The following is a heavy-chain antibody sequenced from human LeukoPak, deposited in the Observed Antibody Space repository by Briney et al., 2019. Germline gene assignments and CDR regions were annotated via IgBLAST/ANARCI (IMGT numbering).Heavy chain of an antibody. CDR3: ATTPPRYCSGGSCYSDAFDI. CDR2: FDPEDGET. Sequence: ASVKVSCKVSGYTLTELSMHWVRQAPGKGPEWMGGFDPEDGETIYAQKFQGRVTMTEDTSTDTAYMELSSLRSEDTAVYYCATTPPRYCSGGSCYSDAFDIWGQGTMVTVSS. J-gene: IGHJ3*02. CDR1: GYTLTELS. V-gene: IGHV1-24*01. D-gene: IGHD2-15*01.